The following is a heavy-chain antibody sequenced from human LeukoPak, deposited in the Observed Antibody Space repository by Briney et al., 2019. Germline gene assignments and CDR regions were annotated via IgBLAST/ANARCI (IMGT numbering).Heavy chain of an antibody. CDR1: GGSISSYY. J-gene: IGHJ5*02. V-gene: IGHV4-4*07. CDR3: ARASYYDSGGYYPGWFDP. Sequence: SETLSLTCTVSGGSISSYYWSWIRQPAGKGLECIGRIYISGSTNYSPSLKSRVPMSVDTSKNEFSLKLSSVTAADTAVYYCARASYYDSGGYYPGWFDPWGQGTLVTVSS. D-gene: IGHD3-22*01. CDR2: IYISGST.